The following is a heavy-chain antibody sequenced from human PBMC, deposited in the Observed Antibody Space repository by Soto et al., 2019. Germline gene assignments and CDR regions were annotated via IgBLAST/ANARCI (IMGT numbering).Heavy chain of an antibody. CDR2: ILVDGRT. D-gene: IGHD2-8*02. Sequence: GSLRLSCAASGFICSSYDMSWVRQAPGKGLEWVSTILVDGRTFYVDSVRGRFTISRDSSQNTVYLQMNSLTAGDTALYYCAKATATGGGAFDICGQGTMVTVSS. J-gene: IGHJ3*02. CDR3: AKATATGGGAFDI. CDR1: GFICSSYD. V-gene: IGHV3-23*01.